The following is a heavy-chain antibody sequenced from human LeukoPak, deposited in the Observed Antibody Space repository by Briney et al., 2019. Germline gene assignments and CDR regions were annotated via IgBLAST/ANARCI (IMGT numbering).Heavy chain of an antibody. D-gene: IGHD3-10*01. V-gene: IGHV3-30*18. Sequence: GGSLRLSCAASGFTFKSYGMHWVRQAPGKGLEWVADISFDGGNEYYADSVKGRFSISRDKSNNTLYLQMSSLRAEDTAVYYCAKGLSRVRGLTYYGMDVWGRGTTVAVSS. CDR3: AKGLSRVRGLTYYGMDV. CDR2: ISFDGGNE. CDR1: GFTFKSYG. J-gene: IGHJ6*04.